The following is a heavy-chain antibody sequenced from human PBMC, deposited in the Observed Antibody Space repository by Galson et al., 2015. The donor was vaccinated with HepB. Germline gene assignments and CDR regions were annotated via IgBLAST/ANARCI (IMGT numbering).Heavy chain of an antibody. CDR2: ISSSSSSTI. J-gene: IGHJ4*02. CDR3: ARVRAVDQWLAPFDY. D-gene: IGHD6-19*01. CDR1: GFTFSSYS. Sequence: SLRLSCAASGFTFSSYSMNWVRQAPGKGLEWVSYISSSSSSTIYYADSVKGRFTISRDNAKNSLYLQMNSLRAEDTAVHYCARVRAVDQWLAPFDYWGQGTLVTVSS. V-gene: IGHV3-48*01.